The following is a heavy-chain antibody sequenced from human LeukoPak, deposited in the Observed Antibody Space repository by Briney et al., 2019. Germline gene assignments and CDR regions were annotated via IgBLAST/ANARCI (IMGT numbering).Heavy chain of an antibody. CDR1: GFSFSSFW. J-gene: IGHJ6*03. CDR3: ARPSRAVAGSYYYYYMHV. CDR2: INTDGSST. Sequence: GGSLRLSCAASGFSFSSFWMHWVRQGPGKGLEWVSRINTDGSSTTYADSVKGRFTISRDNAKNTLYLQMNSLRAEDTAVYYCARPSRAVAGSYYYYYMHVWGKGTTDTVSS. D-gene: IGHD6-19*01. V-gene: IGHV3-74*01.